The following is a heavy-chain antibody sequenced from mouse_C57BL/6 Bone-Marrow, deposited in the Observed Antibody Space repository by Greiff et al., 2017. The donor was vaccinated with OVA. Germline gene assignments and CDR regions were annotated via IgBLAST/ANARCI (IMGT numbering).Heavy chain of an antibody. CDR3: AREGDSNYFFYFDY. CDR1: GYTFTDYY. D-gene: IGHD2-5*01. CDR2: IYPGSGNT. V-gene: IGHV1-76*01. J-gene: IGHJ2*01. Sequence: QVQLQQSGAELVRPGASVKLSCKASGYTFTDYYINWVKQRPGQGLEWIARIYPGSGNTYYNEKFKGKATLTAEKSSSTAYMQLSSLTSEDSAVYFCAREGDSNYFFYFDYWGQGTTLTVSS.